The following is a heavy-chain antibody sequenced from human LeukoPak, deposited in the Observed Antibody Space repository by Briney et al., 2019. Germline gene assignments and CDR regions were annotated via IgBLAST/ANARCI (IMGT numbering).Heavy chain of an antibody. V-gene: IGHV1-46*03. Sequence: GASVKVSCKASGYTFTSYYMHWVRQAPGQGLEWMGIINPSGGSTSYAQKFQGRVTMTRDTSTSTVYMELSSLRSEDTAVYYCASLGYCSSTGCLPFDYWGQGTLVTVSS. CDR3: ASLGYCSSTGCLPFDY. CDR2: INPSGGST. J-gene: IGHJ4*02. CDR1: GYTFTSYY. D-gene: IGHD2-2*01.